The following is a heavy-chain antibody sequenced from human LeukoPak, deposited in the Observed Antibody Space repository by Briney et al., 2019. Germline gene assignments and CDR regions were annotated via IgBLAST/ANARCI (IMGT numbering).Heavy chain of an antibody. D-gene: IGHD3-22*01. Sequence: SVKVSCKASGGTFSSYAISWVRQAPGQGLEWMGGIIPIFGTANYAQKFQGRVTITADESTSTAYMELSSLRSEDTAVYYCAREPPYYDSSGYYTLQRGVDYWGQGTLVTVSS. V-gene: IGHV1-69*01. J-gene: IGHJ4*02. CDR2: IIPIFGTA. CDR3: AREPPYYDSSGYYTLQRGVDY. CDR1: GGTFSSYA.